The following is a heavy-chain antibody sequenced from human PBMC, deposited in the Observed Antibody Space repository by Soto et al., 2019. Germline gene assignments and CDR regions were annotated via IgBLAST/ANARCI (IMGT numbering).Heavy chain of an antibody. J-gene: IGHJ4*02. CDR2: INPSGGST. CDR3: AKEVNGYNLVPSVDFDY. D-gene: IGHD5-12*01. V-gene: IGHV1-46*01. Sequence: QVQLVQSGAEVKKPGASVKVSCKASGYTFTSYYMHWVRQAPGQGLEWMGVINPSGGSTDYAQTFQGTVTMTRDTSTGAVYMYLSSLRAEDTAVFDGAKEVNGYNLVPSVDFDYWGQGTLVTVPS. CDR1: GYTFTSYY.